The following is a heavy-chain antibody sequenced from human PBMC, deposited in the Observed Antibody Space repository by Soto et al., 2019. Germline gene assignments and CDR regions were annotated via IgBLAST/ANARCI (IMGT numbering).Heavy chain of an antibody. J-gene: IGHJ5*02. V-gene: IGHV1-8*01. CDR3: ARDLSDCISASCYGDNWFDP. CDR1: GYTFTSYD. Sequence: ASVKVSCKASGYTFTSYDINWVRQATGQGLEWMGWMNPNSGNTGYAQKFQGRVTMTTDTSTSTAYMELRSLRSDDTAVYYCARDLSDCISASCYGDNWFDPWGQGTLVTVSS. D-gene: IGHD2-2*01. CDR2: MNPNSGNT.